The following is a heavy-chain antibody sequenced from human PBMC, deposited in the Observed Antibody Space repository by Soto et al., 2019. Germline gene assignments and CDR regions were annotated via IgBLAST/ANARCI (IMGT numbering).Heavy chain of an antibody. V-gene: IGHV3-7*03. J-gene: IGHJ4*01. Sequence: PGGSLRLSCAASGFTFSDYWMSWVRQAPGKGLEWVANIKQDGSEKYYADSVKGRFTISRDNAKNSLYLQMNSLRAEDTALYYCARGLNKAALSFEYWGQGTLVTVSS. CDR1: GFTFSDYW. D-gene: IGHD6-25*01. CDR3: ARGLNKAALSFEY. CDR2: IKQDGSEK.